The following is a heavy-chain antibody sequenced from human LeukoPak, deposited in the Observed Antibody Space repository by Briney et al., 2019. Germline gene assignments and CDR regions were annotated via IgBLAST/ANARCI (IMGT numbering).Heavy chain of an antibody. CDR1: GFTFSSSA. D-gene: IGHD5-12*01. CDR3: ATDYRGTFDY. J-gene: IGHJ4*02. CDR2: INWKGGST. V-gene: IGHV3-20*04. Sequence: GGSLRLSCAASGFTFSSSAMSWVRQAPGKGLEWVSGINWKGGSTDYADSVKGRFTISRDNAKNSLYLQMNSLRVEDTAVYYCATDYRGTFDYWGQGTLVTVSS.